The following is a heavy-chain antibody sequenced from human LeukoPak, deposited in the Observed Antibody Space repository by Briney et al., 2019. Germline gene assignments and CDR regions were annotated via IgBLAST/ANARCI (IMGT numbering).Heavy chain of an antibody. D-gene: IGHD3-10*01. CDR2: ISGSGDST. CDR3: AKGGAVSSKSITMVRGTRRYYYYMDV. V-gene: IGHV3-23*01. J-gene: IGHJ6*03. Sequence: GGSLRLSCAASGFTFSSYGMSWVRQAPGKGLEWVSTISGSGDSTYYADSVKGRFTISRDNSKNTLYLQMNSRRAEDTAVYYCAKGGAVSSKSITMVRGTRRYYYYMDVWGKGTTVTISS. CDR1: GFTFSSYG.